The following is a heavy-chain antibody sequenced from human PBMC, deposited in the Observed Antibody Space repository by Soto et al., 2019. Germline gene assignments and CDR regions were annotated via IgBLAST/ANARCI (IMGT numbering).Heavy chain of an antibody. CDR2: ISSSSSYI. CDR1: GFTFSSYS. J-gene: IGHJ4*02. D-gene: IGHD3-22*01. Sequence: EVQLVESGGGLVKPGGSLRLSCAASGFTFSSYSMNWVRQAPGKGLEWVSSISSSSSYIYYADSVKARFTISRDNAKNSLYLQMNSLRAEDTAVYYCASDPRDSSGYWYYFDYWGQGTLVTVSS. V-gene: IGHV3-21*01. CDR3: ASDPRDSSGYWYYFDY.